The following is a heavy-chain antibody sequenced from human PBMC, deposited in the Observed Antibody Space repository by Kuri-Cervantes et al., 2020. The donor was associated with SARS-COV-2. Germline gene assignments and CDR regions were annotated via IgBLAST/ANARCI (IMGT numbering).Heavy chain of an antibody. CDR3: ASGSITIFGVVTTGFDY. CDR2: ISYDGSNK. D-gene: IGHD3-3*01. J-gene: IGHJ4*02. CDR1: GFTFSSYA. Sequence: GGSLRLSCAASGFTFSSYAMHWVRQAPGKGLEWVAVISYDGSNKYYADSVKGRFTISRDNSKNTLYLQMNSLRAEGTAVYYCASGSITIFGVVTTGFDYWGQGTLVTVSS. V-gene: IGHV3-30-3*01.